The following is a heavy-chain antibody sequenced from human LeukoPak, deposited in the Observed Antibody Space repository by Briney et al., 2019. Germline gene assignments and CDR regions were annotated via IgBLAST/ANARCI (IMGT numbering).Heavy chain of an antibody. CDR1: GFTFSSYE. J-gene: IGHJ4*02. D-gene: IGHD4-17*01. V-gene: IGHV3-48*03. CDR2: ISSSGGII. Sequence: PGGSLRLSCAASGFTFSSYEMSWVRQAPGKGLEWVSYISSSGGIIYYADSVKGRFTISRDNAKNSLYLQMNSLRAEDTAVYYCARESVYGDFFFDYWGQGTLVTVSS. CDR3: ARESVYGDFFFDY.